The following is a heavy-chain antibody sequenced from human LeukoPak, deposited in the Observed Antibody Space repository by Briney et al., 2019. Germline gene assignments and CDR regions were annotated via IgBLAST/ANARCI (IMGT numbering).Heavy chain of an antibody. CDR1: GGSFSGYY. D-gene: IGHD1-26*01. CDR3: ARDTGIVGATGDCDY. J-gene: IGHJ4*02. CDR2: INHSGST. V-gene: IGHV4-34*01. Sequence: SETLSLTCAVYGGSFSGYYWSWIRQPPGKGLEWIGEINHSGSTNYNPSLKSRVTISVDTSKNQFSLKLSSVTAADTAVYYCARDTGIVGATGDCDYWGQGTLVTVSS.